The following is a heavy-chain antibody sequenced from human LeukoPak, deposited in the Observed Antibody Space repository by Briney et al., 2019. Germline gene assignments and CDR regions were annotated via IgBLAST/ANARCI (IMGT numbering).Heavy chain of an antibody. V-gene: IGHV3-30-3*01. CDR2: ISYDGSNK. J-gene: IGHJ3*02. CDR1: GFTFSSYA. D-gene: IGHD5-18*01. CDR3: ARGYSYGEEGAFDI. Sequence: PGGSLRLSCAASGFTFSSYAMHWVRQAPGKGLEWVAVISYDGSNKYYADSVKGRFTISRDNSKNTLYLQMNSLRAEDTAVYYCARGYSYGEEGAFDIWGQGTMVTASS.